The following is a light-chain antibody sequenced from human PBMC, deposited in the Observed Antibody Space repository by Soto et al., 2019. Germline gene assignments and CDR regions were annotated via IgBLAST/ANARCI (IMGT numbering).Light chain of an antibody. V-gene: IGLV2-14*03. Sequence: QSALTQPASVSGSPGQSITISCTGSSSDVGAYNHVSWYQQHPGKAPKLMIYDVNMWPSGVSHRFSGSKSGYTASLTISGLQAEDDADYYCSSYASSTSVLFGGGTKLTVL. J-gene: IGLJ2*01. CDR2: DVN. CDR3: SSYASSTSVL. CDR1: SSDVGAYNH.